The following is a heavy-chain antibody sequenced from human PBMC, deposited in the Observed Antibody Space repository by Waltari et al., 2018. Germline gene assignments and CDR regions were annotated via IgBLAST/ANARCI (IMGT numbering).Heavy chain of an antibody. D-gene: IGHD6-13*01. Sequence: QVQLQESGPGLVKPSATLSLTCAVSCYSIISGYYWGWLRQPPGKGLEWIGSIYHSGSTYYNPSLKSRVTISVDTSKNQFSLKLSSVTAADTAVYYCARRWQQLGPPFDYWGQGTLVTVSS. CDR2: IYHSGST. CDR3: ARRWQQLGPPFDY. CDR1: CYSIISGYY. V-gene: IGHV4-38-2*01. J-gene: IGHJ4*02.